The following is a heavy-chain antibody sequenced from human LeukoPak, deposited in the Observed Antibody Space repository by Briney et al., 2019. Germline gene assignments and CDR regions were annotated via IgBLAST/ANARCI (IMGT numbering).Heavy chain of an antibody. J-gene: IGHJ4*01. CDR1: GGSFSGYY. CDR3: ARGRGNMVNADY. Sequence: PSETLSLTCAVYGGSFSGYYWSWIRQPPGKGLEWIGEINHSGSTNYNPSLKSRVTISVDTSKNQFSLKLSSVTAADTAVYYCARGRGNMVNADYSGDGTLGTASS. CDR2: INHSGST. V-gene: IGHV4-34*01. D-gene: IGHD5-18*01.